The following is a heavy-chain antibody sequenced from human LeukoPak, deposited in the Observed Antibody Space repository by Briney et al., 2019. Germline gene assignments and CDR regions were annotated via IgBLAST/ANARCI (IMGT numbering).Heavy chain of an antibody. V-gene: IGHV1-2*02. CDR1: GYTFTGYY. J-gene: IGHJ4*01. CDR3: ARDTGFPFFDY. Sequence: ASVKVSCKASGYTFTGYYMYWVRQAPGQGLEWMGYINPNSGGTKYAQKFQGRVTLTRDTSISTVYMVLSRLRSDDTAVYYCARDTGFPFFDYWGQGTLVTVSS. CDR2: INPNSGGT.